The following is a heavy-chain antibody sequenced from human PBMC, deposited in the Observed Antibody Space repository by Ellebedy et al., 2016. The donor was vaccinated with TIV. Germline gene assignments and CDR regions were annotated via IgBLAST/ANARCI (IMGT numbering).Heavy chain of an antibody. J-gene: IGHJ4*02. Sequence: SETLSLTCTISGGSFSSSSYYWGWIRQPPGKGLEWIGNIYYSGSTYYNPSLKSRVTISVDTSKNQFSLKLSSVTAADTAVYYCASPTGGLAATPASYFDYWGQGTLVTVSS. CDR1: GGSFSSSSYY. CDR3: ASPTGGLAATPASYFDY. V-gene: IGHV4-39*01. D-gene: IGHD2-15*01. CDR2: IYYSGST.